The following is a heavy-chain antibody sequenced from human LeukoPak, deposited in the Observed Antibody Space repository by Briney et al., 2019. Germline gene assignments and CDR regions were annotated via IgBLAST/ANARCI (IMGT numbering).Heavy chain of an antibody. Sequence: ASVKVSCKASGYTFTSYDINWVRQATGQGLEWMGWMNPNSGNTGYAQKFQGRVTMTTDTSTSTAYMELRSLRSDDTAVYYCARDRLAYSSGPEDDAFDIWGQGTMVTVSS. CDR2: MNPNSGNT. CDR3: ARDRLAYSSGPEDDAFDI. CDR1: GYTFTSYD. J-gene: IGHJ3*02. D-gene: IGHD6-19*01. V-gene: IGHV1-8*01.